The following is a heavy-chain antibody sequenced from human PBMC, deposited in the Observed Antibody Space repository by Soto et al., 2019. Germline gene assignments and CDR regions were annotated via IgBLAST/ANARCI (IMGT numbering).Heavy chain of an antibody. V-gene: IGHV3-74*01. D-gene: IGHD1-26*01. J-gene: IGHJ5*02. Sequence: EVQLVESGGGLVQPGGSLRLSCAASGFAFSTKWMHWVRQVPGKGLVRVSRINIDGTTTNYADSVKGRSTISRDNAKNMLYLQMDSLRAEDTAVYYCARIPYSDTDPCPWGQGTLVTVSS. CDR1: GFAFSTKW. CDR2: INIDGTTT. CDR3: ARIPYSDTDPCP.